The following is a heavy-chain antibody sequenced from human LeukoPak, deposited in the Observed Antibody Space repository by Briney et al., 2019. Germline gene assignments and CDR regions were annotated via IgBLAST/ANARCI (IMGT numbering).Heavy chain of an antibody. CDR3: ARAYEYGWFDP. Sequence: ASVKVSCKASGYTFTDYYLHWVRQAPGQGLKWMGWINPKNGGTTYAQKFQGRVTMTWDTSISTAYMALSRLTSDDTALYYCARAYEYGWFDPWGQGTLVTVSS. D-gene: IGHD3-16*01. CDR2: INPKNGGT. J-gene: IGHJ5*02. CDR1: GYTFTDYY. V-gene: IGHV1-2*02.